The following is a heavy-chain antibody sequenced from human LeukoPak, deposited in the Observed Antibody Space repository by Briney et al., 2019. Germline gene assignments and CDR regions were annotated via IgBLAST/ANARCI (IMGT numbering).Heavy chain of an antibody. CDR2: IYHSGYT. CDR3: ARDLDCGGYYGDEY. Sequence: SETLSLTCAVSGYSISSGYFLGWIRQPPGKGLEWIGSIYHSGYTHYNPSLKSRVTISVDTSKNQFSLKLSSVTAADTAVYYCARDLDCGGYYGDEYWGQGTLVTVSS. V-gene: IGHV4-38-2*02. J-gene: IGHJ4*02. CDR1: GYSISSGYF. D-gene: IGHD3-22*01.